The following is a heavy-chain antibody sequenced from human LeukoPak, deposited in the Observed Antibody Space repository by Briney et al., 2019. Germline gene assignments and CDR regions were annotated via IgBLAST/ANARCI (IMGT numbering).Heavy chain of an antibody. Sequence: PGGSLRLSCAASGFTFSSYSMSWVRQAPGKGLEWVSSISSSGGNTYYPDSVKGRFTISRDNSKNTLYLQMNSLRAEDTAVYYCAKDGYIVVVPAALYYFDYWGQGTLVTVSS. CDR3: AKDGYIVVVPAALYYFDY. J-gene: IGHJ4*02. CDR2: ISSSGGNT. CDR1: GFTFSSYS. D-gene: IGHD2-2*01. V-gene: IGHV3-23*01.